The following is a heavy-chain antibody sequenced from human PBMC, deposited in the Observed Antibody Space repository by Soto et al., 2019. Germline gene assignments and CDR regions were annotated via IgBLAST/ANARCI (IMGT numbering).Heavy chain of an antibody. J-gene: IGHJ5*02. V-gene: IGHV4-34*01. D-gene: IGHD6-6*01. Sequence: SETLSLTCAVYGGSFSGYYWSWIRQPPGKGLEWIGEINHSGSTNYNPSLKSRVTISVDTSKNQFSLKLSSVTAADTAVYYCARSIAAREDWFDPWGQGTLVTVSS. CDR1: GGSFSGYY. CDR2: INHSGST. CDR3: ARSIAAREDWFDP.